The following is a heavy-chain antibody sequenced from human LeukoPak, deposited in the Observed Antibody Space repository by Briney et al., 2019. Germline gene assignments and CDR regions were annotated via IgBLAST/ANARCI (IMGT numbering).Heavy chain of an antibody. CDR1: GGSISGYY. V-gene: IGHV4-4*07. CDR3: ARSYDFWSGYNDY. Sequence: PSETLSLTCTVSGGSISGYYWSWIRQPAGMGLEWIGRIYTSGSTNYNPSLKSRVTMSVDTSKNQFSLKLSSVTAADTAVYYCARSYDFWSGYNDYWGQGTLVTVSS. D-gene: IGHD3-3*01. CDR2: IYTSGST. J-gene: IGHJ4*02.